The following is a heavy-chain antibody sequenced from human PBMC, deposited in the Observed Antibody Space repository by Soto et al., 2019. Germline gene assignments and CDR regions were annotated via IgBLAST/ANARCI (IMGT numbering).Heavy chain of an antibody. CDR3: ARAGYSSGWRGSNWFDP. J-gene: IGHJ5*02. D-gene: IGHD6-19*01. CDR2: LYHSGST. CDR1: GGSISSSNW. V-gene: IGHV4-4*02. Sequence: QVQLQESGPGLVKPSGTLSLTCAVSGGSISSSNWWRWVRQPPGKGLEWIGELYHSGSTNYNPSLKSRVTIAVDKTKHQFALKLSSVTAADTAVYYCARAGYSSGWRGSNWFDPWGQGTLVTVSS.